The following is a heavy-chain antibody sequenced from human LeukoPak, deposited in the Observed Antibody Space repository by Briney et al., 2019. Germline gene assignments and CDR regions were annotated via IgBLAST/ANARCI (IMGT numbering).Heavy chain of an antibody. CDR1: GGSFSGYY. CDR3: ARGREVYYYGSGSKRKNYYFDY. Sequence: SETLSLTCAVYGGSFSGYYWSWIRQPPGKGLEWIGEINHSGSTNYNPSLKSRVTISVDTSKNQFSLKLSSVTAADTAVYYCARGREVYYYGSGSKRKNYYFDYWGQGTLVTVSS. D-gene: IGHD3-10*01. V-gene: IGHV4-34*01. CDR2: INHSGST. J-gene: IGHJ4*02.